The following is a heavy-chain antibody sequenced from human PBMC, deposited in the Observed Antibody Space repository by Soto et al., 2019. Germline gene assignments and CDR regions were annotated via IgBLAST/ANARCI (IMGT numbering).Heavy chain of an antibody. CDR3: ARAHAPTLPFDF. Sequence: PSETLSLTCSVSGGSIRNVYWSWVRQSPGKGLEWIGFIFHSGKAKYNHSIQSRASMSIKTSKNQFSLSLVSVTAADTAVYFCARAHAPTLPFDFWGQGTLVTVSS. CDR2: IFHSGKA. J-gene: IGHJ4*02. CDR1: GGSIRNVY. V-gene: IGHV4-59*01. D-gene: IGHD2-15*01.